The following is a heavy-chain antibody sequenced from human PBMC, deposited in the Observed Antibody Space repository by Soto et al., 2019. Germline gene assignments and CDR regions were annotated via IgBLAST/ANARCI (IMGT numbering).Heavy chain of an antibody. V-gene: IGHV3-15*01. D-gene: IGHD3-10*01. CDR3: TTDPLRLRGVRYYYYYMDV. CDR1: GFTFSNAW. CDR2: IKSKTDGGTT. J-gene: IGHJ6*03. Sequence: GGSLRLSCAASGFTFSNAWMSWVRQAPGKGLEWVGRIKSKTDGGTTDYAAPVKGRFTISRDDSKNTLYLQMNSLKTEDTAVYYCTTDPLRLRGVRYYYYYMDVWGKGTTVTVSS.